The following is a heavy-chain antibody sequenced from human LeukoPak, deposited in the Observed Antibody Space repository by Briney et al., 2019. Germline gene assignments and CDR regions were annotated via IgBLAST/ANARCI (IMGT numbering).Heavy chain of an antibody. CDR1: GFTFTNAW. J-gene: IGHJ4*02. V-gene: IGHV3-15*07. CDR2: IKSKADGEAI. D-gene: IGHD1-20*01. CDR3: STLTSRGLSDS. Sequence: PGGSLRLSCAASGFTFTNAWMNWVRQAPGKGLEWVGRIKSKADGEAIDYAAPVKGRFTFSRDDSKNMLYLQMNSLKSEDTAVYYCSTLTSRGLSDSWGQGTLVTVSS.